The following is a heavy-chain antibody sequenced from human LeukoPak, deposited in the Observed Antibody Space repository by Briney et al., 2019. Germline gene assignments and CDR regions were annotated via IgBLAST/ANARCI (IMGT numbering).Heavy chain of an antibody. Sequence: SETLSLTCTVSGGSISSSSYYWGWIRQPPGKGLEWIGSIYYSGSTNYNPSLKSRVTISVDKSKNQFSLKLSSVTAADTAVYYCARGEAVAGTYYFDYWGQGTLVTVSS. CDR1: GGSISSSSYY. J-gene: IGHJ4*02. D-gene: IGHD6-19*01. CDR2: IYYSGST. CDR3: ARGEAVAGTYYFDY. V-gene: IGHV4-39*07.